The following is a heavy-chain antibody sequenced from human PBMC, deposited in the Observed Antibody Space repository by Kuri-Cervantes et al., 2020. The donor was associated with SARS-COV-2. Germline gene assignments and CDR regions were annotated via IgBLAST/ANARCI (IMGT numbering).Heavy chain of an antibody. CDR1: GGSISNSFYY. Sequence: ESLKISCTVSGGSISNSFYYWGWIRQPPGKGLEWIGSIYYSGSTFYSPSLKSRVTIFVDTSKDQFSLKLSSVTAADTAVYYCARVPYDILTGYYVSPIDYWGQGTLVTVSS. J-gene: IGHJ4*02. V-gene: IGHV4-39*01. D-gene: IGHD3-9*01. CDR2: IYYSGST. CDR3: ARVPYDILTGYYVSPIDY.